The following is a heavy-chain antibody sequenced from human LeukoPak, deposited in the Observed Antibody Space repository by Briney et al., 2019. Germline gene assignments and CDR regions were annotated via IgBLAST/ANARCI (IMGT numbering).Heavy chain of an antibody. J-gene: IGHJ4*02. CDR2: IYSSETT. CDR1: GASICRDY. CDR3: ARARLSGWAFDY. D-gene: IGHD6-19*01. V-gene: IGHV4-4*09. Sequence: SETLSLICSVSGASICRDYWSWIRQPPGKGLEWIGNIYSSETTKYNPSLRSRATISVDRSKNQFSLKLSSVTAADTAVYYCARARLSGWAFDYWGQGTLVTVSS.